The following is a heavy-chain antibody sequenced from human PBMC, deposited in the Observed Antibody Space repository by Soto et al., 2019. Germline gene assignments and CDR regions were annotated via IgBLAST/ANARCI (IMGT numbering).Heavy chain of an antibody. V-gene: IGHV4-31*03. D-gene: IGHD3-16*01. CDR1: GGPFPTGRYY. Sequence: SETLSLTCTVSGGPFPTGRYYWSWIRQEPGKGLERIGYIDYNGDTSYTPSLRSRVTISADTSKTLFSLRLGSVTSADTAVYYCARGDSQVSSVFDYWGQGMLVTVSS. CDR3: ARGDSQVSSVFDY. J-gene: IGHJ4*02. CDR2: IDYNGDT.